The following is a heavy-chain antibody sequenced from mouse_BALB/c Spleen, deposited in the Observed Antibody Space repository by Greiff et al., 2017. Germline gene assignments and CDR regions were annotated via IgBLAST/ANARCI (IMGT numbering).Heavy chain of an antibody. CDR2: ILPGSGST. CDR3: ARYYRYERYYYAMDY. V-gene: IGHV1-9*01. J-gene: IGHJ4*01. D-gene: IGHD2-14*01. CDR1: GYTFSSYW. Sequence: QVQLQQSGAELMKPGASVKISCKATGYTFSSYWIEWVKQRPGHGLEWIGEILPGSGSTNYNEKFKGKATFTADTSSNTAYMQLSSLTSEDSAVYYCARYYRYERYYYAMDYWGQGTSVTVSS.